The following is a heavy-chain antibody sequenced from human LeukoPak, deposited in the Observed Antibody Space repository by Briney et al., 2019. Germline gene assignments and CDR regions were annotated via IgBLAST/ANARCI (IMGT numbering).Heavy chain of an antibody. J-gene: IGHJ6*02. Sequence: GGSLRLSCAASGFTFSSYSMNWVRQAPGKGLEWVSSISSSSSSYIYYADSVKGRFTISRDNAKNSLYLQMNSLRAEDTAVYYCARDVYDSYYYGMDVWGQGTTVTVSS. CDR3: ARDVYDSYYYGMDV. CDR1: GFTFSSYS. V-gene: IGHV3-21*01. CDR2: ISSSSSSYI. D-gene: IGHD5-12*01.